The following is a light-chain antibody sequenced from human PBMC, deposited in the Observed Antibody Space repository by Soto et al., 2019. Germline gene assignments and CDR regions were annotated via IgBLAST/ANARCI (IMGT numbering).Light chain of an antibody. CDR2: AAS. Sequence: QLTQSPSSLSASVGDRVTITCRASQDISSLLAWYQQKPGKAPKLLIYAASTLKNGVPSRFSGSGSGTEFTLTITSLQPDDFATYYCQQYNSYPWTFGQGTRWIS. CDR3: QQYNSYPWT. J-gene: IGKJ1*01. CDR1: QDISSL. V-gene: IGKV1-9*01.